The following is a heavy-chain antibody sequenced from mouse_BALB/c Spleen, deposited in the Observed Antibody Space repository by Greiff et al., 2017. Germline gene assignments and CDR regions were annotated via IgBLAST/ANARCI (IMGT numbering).Heavy chain of an antibody. CDR1: GYSITSGYY. Sequence: EVKLQESGPGLVKPSQSLSLTCSVTGYSITSGYYWNWIRQFPGNKLEWMGYISYDGSNNYNPSLKNRISITRDTSKNQFFLKLNSVTTEDTATYYCARGGRYDRYYYAMDYWGQGTSVTVSS. V-gene: IGHV3-6*02. CDR2: ISYDGSN. CDR3: ARGGRYDRYYYAMDY. D-gene: IGHD2-14*01. J-gene: IGHJ4*01.